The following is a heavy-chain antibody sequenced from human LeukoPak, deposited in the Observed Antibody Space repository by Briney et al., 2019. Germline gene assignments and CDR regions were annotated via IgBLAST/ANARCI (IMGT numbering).Heavy chain of an antibody. CDR2: ISGSGGST. CDR1: GFTFSSCA. J-gene: IGHJ4*02. V-gene: IGHV3-23*01. CDR3: AKDLQPTRYCSGGSCYLSDY. D-gene: IGHD2-15*01. Sequence: DPGGSLRLSCAASGFTFSSCAMSWLRQAPGKGLEWVSAISGSGGSTYYADSVKGRFTISRDNSKNTLYLQMNSLRAEDTAVYYCAKDLQPTRYCSGGSCYLSDYWGQGTLVTVSS.